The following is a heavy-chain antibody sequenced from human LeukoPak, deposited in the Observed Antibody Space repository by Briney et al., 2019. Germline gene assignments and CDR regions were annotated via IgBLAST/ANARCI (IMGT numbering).Heavy chain of an antibody. Sequence: ASVKVSCKASGYTFTGYYMHWVRQPSGQGLVWMGWINPNSCGTNYAQKFQGRVTMPRDTSISTAYMELSRLRSDDTAVYYCARGPYYYYYYVDVWGKGTRSPSP. J-gene: IGHJ6*03. CDR3: ARGPYYYYYYVDV. CDR1: GYTFTGYY. V-gene: IGHV1-2*02. CDR2: INPNSCGT.